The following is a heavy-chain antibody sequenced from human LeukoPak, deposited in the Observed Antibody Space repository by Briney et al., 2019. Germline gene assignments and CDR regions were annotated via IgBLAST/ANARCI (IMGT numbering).Heavy chain of an antibody. Sequence: PGGSLRLSCAASGFTFSSYGMHWVRQAPGKGLEWVAFIRYDGSNKYYADSVKGRFTISRDNSKNTLYLQMNSLRAEDTAVYYCAVGCSGDCRRPDAFDIWGQGTMVTVSS. CDR1: GFTFSSYG. D-gene: IGHD2-21*01. CDR2: IRYDGSNK. CDR3: AVGCSGDCRRPDAFDI. V-gene: IGHV3-30*02. J-gene: IGHJ3*02.